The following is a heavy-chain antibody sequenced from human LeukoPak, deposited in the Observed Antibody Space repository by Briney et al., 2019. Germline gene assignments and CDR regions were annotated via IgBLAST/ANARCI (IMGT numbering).Heavy chain of an antibody. D-gene: IGHD2-15*01. V-gene: IGHV4-38-2*02. Sequence: SSETLSLTCTVFGYSISSGYYWGWIRQPPGKGLEWIGSIYHSGSTYYNPSLKSRVTISVDTSKNQFSLKLSSVTAADTAVYYCARVVRSGNKYGGVYYFDYWGQGTLVTVSS. CDR3: ARVVRSGNKYGGVYYFDY. J-gene: IGHJ4*02. CDR2: IYHSGST. CDR1: GYSISSGYY.